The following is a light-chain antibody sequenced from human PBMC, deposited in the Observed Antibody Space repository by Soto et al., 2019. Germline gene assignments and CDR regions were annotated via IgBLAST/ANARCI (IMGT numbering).Light chain of an antibody. Sequence: EFVLTQSPGTLSLSPGERATLSCRASQSVTTSYLAWYQRKPGQAPRLLIYGASSRATGIPNRFSGSGSGTDFTLTISRLEPEDCAVYYCQHYGNSPRFGQGTKVEIK. CDR2: GAS. CDR1: QSVTTSY. J-gene: IGKJ1*01. CDR3: QHYGNSPR. V-gene: IGKV3-20*01.